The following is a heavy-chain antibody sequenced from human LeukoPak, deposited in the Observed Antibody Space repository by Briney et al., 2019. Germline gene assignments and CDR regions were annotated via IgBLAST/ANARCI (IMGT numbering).Heavy chain of an antibody. CDR3: ARRFSDL. CDR2: IKQDGTEK. CDR1: GFTFSNFW. Sequence: GGALRLSCAASGFTFSNFWMQWVRQAPWKGLEWVANIKQDGTEKGYVDSVKGRFTISRDNAKNSLYLQMPPLRAEDTAVYYSARRFSDLWGPGTLVTASS. J-gene: IGHJ2*01. V-gene: IGHV3-7*03.